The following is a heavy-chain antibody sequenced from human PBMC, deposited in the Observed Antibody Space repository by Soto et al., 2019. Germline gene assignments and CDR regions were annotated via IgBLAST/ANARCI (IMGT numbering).Heavy chain of an antibody. V-gene: IGHV3-21*01. Sequence: EVQLVESGGGLVKPGGSLRLSCAASGFTFSSYSMNWVRQAPGKGLEWVSSISSSSSYIYYADSVKGRFTISRDNAKNSLYLQMNSLRADDTAVYYWAREGVQHGSGPYYYYGMDVWGQGTTVTVSS. CDR3: AREGVQHGSGPYYYYGMDV. J-gene: IGHJ6*02. CDR1: GFTFSSYS. D-gene: IGHD3-10*01. CDR2: ISSSSSYI.